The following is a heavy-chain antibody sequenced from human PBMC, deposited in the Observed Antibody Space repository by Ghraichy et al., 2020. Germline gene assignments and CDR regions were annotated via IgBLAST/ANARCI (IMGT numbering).Heavy chain of an antibody. CDR3: VSDWTYTRQLYD. V-gene: IGHV4-39*01. CDR1: GGSISSSSYY. D-gene: IGHD2/OR15-2a*01. Sequence: SETLSITCTVSGGSISSSSYYWGWIRQPPGKGLEWIGNIYFGGSTYYNPSLKSRVTISADASKNQFSLKMRSVTAADTAVYYCVSDWTYTRQLYDWGQGTLVTVSS. J-gene: IGHJ4*02. CDR2: IYFGGST.